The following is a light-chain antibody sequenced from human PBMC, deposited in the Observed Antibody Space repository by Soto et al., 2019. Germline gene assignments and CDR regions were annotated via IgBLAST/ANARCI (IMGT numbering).Light chain of an antibody. Sequence: QSVLTQPPSASGTPGQRVTISCSGSSSNIGSNPVNWYQLLPGTAPKLLIYGNNQRPSGVPDRFSGSKSGTSASLAISGLQSEDEADYYCAAWDDSLNGPVFGGGTKLTVL. J-gene: IGLJ2*01. CDR1: SSNIGSNP. CDR3: AAWDDSLNGPV. CDR2: GNN. V-gene: IGLV1-44*01.